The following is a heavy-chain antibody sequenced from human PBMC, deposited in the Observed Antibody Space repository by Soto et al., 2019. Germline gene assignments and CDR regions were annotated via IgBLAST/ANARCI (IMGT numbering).Heavy chain of an antibody. D-gene: IGHD3-16*02. Sequence: QVQLVQSGAEVKKPGASVKVSCKASGYTFTSYDINWVRQATGQGLEWMGWMNPNSGNTGYAQKFQGRVTMTRNTSISTAYMGLSSLRSEDTAVYYCGRERSSSKRCDPWGQGTLVTVSS. CDR2: MNPNSGNT. V-gene: IGHV1-8*01. J-gene: IGHJ5*02. CDR3: GRERSSSKRCDP. CDR1: GYTFTSYD.